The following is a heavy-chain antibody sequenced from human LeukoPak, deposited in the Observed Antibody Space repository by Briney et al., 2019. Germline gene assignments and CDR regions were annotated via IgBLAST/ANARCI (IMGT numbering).Heavy chain of an antibody. Sequence: SETLSLTCAVSGGSFSGYYWSWLRQPPGKGLEWIGEINHSGSTNYNPSLKSRVTISVDTSKNQFSLKLSSVTAADTAVYYCARESKDYDSYFDYWGQGTLVTVSS. CDR3: ARESKDYDSYFDY. V-gene: IGHV4-34*01. D-gene: IGHD3-22*01. J-gene: IGHJ4*02. CDR1: GGSFSGYY. CDR2: INHSGST.